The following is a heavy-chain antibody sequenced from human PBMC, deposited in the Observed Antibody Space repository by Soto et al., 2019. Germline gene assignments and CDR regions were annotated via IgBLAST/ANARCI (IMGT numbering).Heavy chain of an antibody. Sequence: SETLSLTCAVSGGSISSSNWWSWVRQPPGKGLEWIGEIYHSGNTDYNPSLKSRVTISLDTPKNQFSLKLSSVTAADTAVYYCARHPGYYDILTGYTTYYFDYWGQGILVTVSS. V-gene: IGHV4-4*02. CDR1: GGSISSSNW. D-gene: IGHD3-9*01. J-gene: IGHJ4*02. CDR2: IYHSGNT. CDR3: ARHPGYYDILTGYTTYYFDY.